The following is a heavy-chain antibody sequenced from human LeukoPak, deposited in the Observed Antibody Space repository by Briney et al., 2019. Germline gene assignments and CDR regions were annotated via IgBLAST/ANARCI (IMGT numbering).Heavy chain of an antibody. CDR2: ISGSGGST. CDR1: GFTFSTYA. V-gene: IGHV3-23*01. CDR3: AKALEQETVIALDS. J-gene: IGHJ4*02. Sequence: GGSLRLSCAASGFTFSTYAMSWVRQAPGKGLEWVSAISGSGGSTYYADSVEGRFTISRDNSKNTLYLQMNSLRAEDTSIYFCAKALEQETVIALDSWGQGTLGTVSS. D-gene: IGHD6-13*01.